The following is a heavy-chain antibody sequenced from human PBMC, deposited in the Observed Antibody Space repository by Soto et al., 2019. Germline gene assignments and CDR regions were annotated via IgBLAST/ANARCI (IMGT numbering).Heavy chain of an antibody. CDR3: ARSDGYNFNWLDS. CDR1: GYTFASYD. Sequence: QVQLVQSGAEVKTPGASVKVSCKASGYTFASYDINWVRQAPGQGLEWMGWMNPNRGNTGYARKSQXRLXMTRDTALSLAHMELSSLRNEDTAVYYCARSDGYNFNWLDSWGQGTLVTVSA. CDR2: MNPNRGNT. D-gene: IGHD2-21*01. V-gene: IGHV1-8*01. J-gene: IGHJ5*01.